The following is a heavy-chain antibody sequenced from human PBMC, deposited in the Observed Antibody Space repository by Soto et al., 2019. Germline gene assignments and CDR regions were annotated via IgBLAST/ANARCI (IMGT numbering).Heavy chain of an antibody. CDR1: GFTFSSYD. CDR2: IGTAGDT. V-gene: IGHV3-13*01. CDR3: ARSFGSGWPRNYYYYMDV. D-gene: IGHD6-19*01. J-gene: IGHJ6*03. Sequence: EVQLVESGGGLVQPGGSLRLSCAASGFTFSSYDMHWVRQATGRGLEWVSAIGTAGDTYYPGSVKGRFTISRENAKNSLYLQINSLRAGDTAVYYCARSFGSGWPRNYYYYMDVWGKGTTVTVSS.